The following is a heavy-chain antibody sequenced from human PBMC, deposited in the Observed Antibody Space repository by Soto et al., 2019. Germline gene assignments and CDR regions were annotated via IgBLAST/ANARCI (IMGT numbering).Heavy chain of an antibody. J-gene: IGHJ4*02. CDR1: GFTFSDYY. Sequence: GGSLRLSCAASGFTFSDYYMSWIRQAPGKGLEWVSYISSSGSTIYYADSVKGRFTISRDNAKNSLYLQMNSLRAEDTAVYYCARRDSSSSYAFDYWGQGTLVTVSS. V-gene: IGHV3-11*01. CDR2: ISSSGSTI. D-gene: IGHD6-13*01. CDR3: ARRDSSSSYAFDY.